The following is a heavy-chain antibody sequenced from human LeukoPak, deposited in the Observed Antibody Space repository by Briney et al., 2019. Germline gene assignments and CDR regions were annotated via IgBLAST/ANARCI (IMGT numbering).Heavy chain of an antibody. J-gene: IGHJ4*02. CDR3: ARGTLRLFDY. D-gene: IGHD5/OR15-5a*01. Sequence: SQTLSLTCTVSGGSISSGGHHWSWIRQHPAKGLEWVGYIYYSGSAYYNPSLESRVTISIDKSKNQFSLRLTSVTAADTAVYFCARGTLRLFDYWGQGTLVTVSS. CDR1: GGSISSGGHH. CDR2: IYYSGSA. V-gene: IGHV4-31*03.